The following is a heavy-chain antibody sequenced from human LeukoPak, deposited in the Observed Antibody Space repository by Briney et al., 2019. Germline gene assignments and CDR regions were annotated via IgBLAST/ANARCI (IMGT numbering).Heavy chain of an antibody. CDR1: GVTFSSYA. D-gene: IGHD3-3*01. CDR3: TKPWIFDFWGGNYLFDS. V-gene: IGHV3-23*01. Sequence: GGSLRLSCVLSGVTFSSYAMSWVRQAPGRGLEWVSTISKDGATTYYADSVNGRFTISRATSENTVYLQMNSLRAEDTAIYYCTKPWIFDFWGGNYLFDSWGQGTLVTVSS. J-gene: IGHJ4*02. CDR2: ISKDGATT.